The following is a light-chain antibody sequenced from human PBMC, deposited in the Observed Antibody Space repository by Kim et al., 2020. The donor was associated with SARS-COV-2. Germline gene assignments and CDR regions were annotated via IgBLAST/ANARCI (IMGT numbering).Light chain of an antibody. V-gene: IGKV3-20*01. CDR3: QQYGSSPLT. J-gene: IGKJ4*01. CDR1: QSVSSSY. CDR2: GAS. Sequence: LSPGERPTLSCRASQSVSSSYLAWYQQKPGQAPRLLIYGASSRATGIPDRFSGSGSGTDFTLTISRLEPEDFAVYYCQQYGSSPLTFGGGTKLEI.